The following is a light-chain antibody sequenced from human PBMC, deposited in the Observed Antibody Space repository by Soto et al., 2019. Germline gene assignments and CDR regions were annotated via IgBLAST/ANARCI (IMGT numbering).Light chain of an antibody. V-gene: IGKV2-30*01. Sequence: DVVMTQSPLSLPVTLGQPASISCRSSQSLVYSDGNTYLHWFQQRPGQSLRRLIHKVSIRDTGVPDRFSGSWLGTDFTLKISRVEPEDVGVYYCMQHTHWPWTFGQGTKV. CDR3: MQHTHWPWT. J-gene: IGKJ1*01. CDR1: QSLVYSDGNTY. CDR2: KVS.